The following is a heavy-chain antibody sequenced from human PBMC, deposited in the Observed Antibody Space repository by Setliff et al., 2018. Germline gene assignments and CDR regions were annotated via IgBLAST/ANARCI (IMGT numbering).Heavy chain of an antibody. CDR1: GYTLSKYY. Sequence: ASVKVSCKASGYTLSKYYMHWVRQAPGQGLEWVGIINPSGGLTKYAQKFQGRVTMTSDTSTNTVYLEVSSLRSEDTAVYFCARDRLYNSWSGTSITAPHDAFDIWGQGTMVTVSS. CDR3: ARDRLYNSWSGTSITAPHDAFDI. CDR2: INPSGGLT. D-gene: IGHD3-3*01. V-gene: IGHV1-46*03. J-gene: IGHJ3*02.